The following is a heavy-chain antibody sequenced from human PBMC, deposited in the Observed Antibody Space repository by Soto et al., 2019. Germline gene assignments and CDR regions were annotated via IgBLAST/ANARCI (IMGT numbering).Heavy chain of an antibody. CDR2: IYYSGST. V-gene: IGHV4-30-4*01. Sequence: SETLSLTCTVSGGSISSGDYYWSWIRQPPGKGLEGIGYIYYSGSTYYNPSPKSRVTISVDTSKNQFSLKLSSVTAADTAVYCCARVGSGWMNWFDPWGQGTLVTVSS. CDR3: ARVGSGWMNWFDP. J-gene: IGHJ5*02. CDR1: GGSISSGDYY. D-gene: IGHD6-25*01.